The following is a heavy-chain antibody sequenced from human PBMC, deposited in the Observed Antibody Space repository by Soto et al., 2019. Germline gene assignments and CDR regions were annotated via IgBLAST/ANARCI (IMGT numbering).Heavy chain of an antibody. V-gene: IGHV1-2*02. D-gene: IGHD3-3*01. J-gene: IGHJ3*02. CDR2: INPATGAA. Sequence: QLHLVQSGAVVKKPGASVTVSCSASGYPVTAYYMHWVRQAPGRGLEWMGGINPATGAAKYTQTFPGRGNMALEQSKGTGLMELRGPTFGGTAVFYWGGGGGVGVAGSAAFDMWGQGTLVTVSS. CDR1: GYPVTAYY. CDR3: GGGGGVGVAGSAAFDM.